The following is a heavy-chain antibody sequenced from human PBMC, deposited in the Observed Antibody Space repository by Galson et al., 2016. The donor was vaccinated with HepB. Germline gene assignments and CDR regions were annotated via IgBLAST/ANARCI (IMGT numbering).Heavy chain of an antibody. V-gene: IGHV3-66*02. CDR1: GFSVSSNY. Sequence: SLRLSCAASGFSVSSNYMSWVRQAPGKGLEWVSFIYSGSSTYYADSVKGRFTVSRDNSRNTLYLQMNSLRVEDTAVFYCARAGSSGYANFDFWGQGTLVTVSS. D-gene: IGHD5-12*01. CDR2: IYSGSST. CDR3: ARAGSSGYANFDF. J-gene: IGHJ4*02.